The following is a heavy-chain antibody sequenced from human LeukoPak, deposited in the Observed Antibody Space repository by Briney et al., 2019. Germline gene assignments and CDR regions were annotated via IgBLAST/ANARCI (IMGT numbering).Heavy chain of an antibody. V-gene: IGHV1-2*02. CDR1: AYTFTSYT. CDR3: ARAGYCSDGKCYTFDY. D-gene: IGHD2-15*01. CDR2: INPNSAGT. Sequence: ASVTVSCKASAYTFTSYTMHWVRQAPGQGLEWMGWINPNSAGTDCAQRFQGRVTMPRDTSITTLYMAMSSLTPDHPAVYYCARAGYCSDGKCYTFDYWGQGTLVTVSS. J-gene: IGHJ4*02.